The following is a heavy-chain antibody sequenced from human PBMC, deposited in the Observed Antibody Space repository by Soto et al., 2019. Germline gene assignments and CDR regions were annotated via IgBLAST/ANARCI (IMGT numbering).Heavy chain of an antibody. V-gene: IGHV4-38-2*01. CDR3: ARAGFEGARLDWYFDL. CDR1: GYSISSGYY. Sequence: PSETLSLTCAVSGYSISSGYYWGWIRQPPGKGLEWIGSIYHSGSTYYNPSLKSRVTISVDTSKNQFSLKLSSVTAADTAVYYCARAGFEGARLDWYFDLWGRGTLVTVSS. D-gene: IGHD3-16*01. CDR2: IYHSGST. J-gene: IGHJ2*01.